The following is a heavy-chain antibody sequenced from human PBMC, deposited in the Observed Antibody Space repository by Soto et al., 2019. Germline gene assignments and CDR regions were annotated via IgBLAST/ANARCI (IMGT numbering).Heavy chain of an antibody. Sequence: SVKVSCKASGGTFSTYAINWVRQAPGQGLECLGGIIPIFGTTNYAQKFQGRVTITADESTSTAYMELSSLTSEDTAVYYCVRDDPGHCSGGSCKYYSGMDVWGQGTTVTVSS. J-gene: IGHJ6*02. CDR2: IIPIFGTT. CDR3: VRDDPGHCSGGSCKYYSGMDV. CDR1: GGTFSTYA. V-gene: IGHV1-69*13. D-gene: IGHD2-15*01.